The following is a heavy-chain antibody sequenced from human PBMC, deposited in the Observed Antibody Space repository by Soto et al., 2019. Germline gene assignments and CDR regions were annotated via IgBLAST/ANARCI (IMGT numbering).Heavy chain of an antibody. D-gene: IGHD3-3*01. J-gene: IGHJ6*02. CDR2: ITPFNGNT. Sequence: ASVKVSCKASGYTLTYRYLHWVRQAPGQALEWMGWITPFNGNTNYAQKFQDRVTITRDRSMSTAYMELSSLRSEDTAMYYCAGTTYDFWSGYYGGMDVWGQGTTVTVSS. V-gene: IGHV1-45*02. CDR3: AGTTYDFWSGYYGGMDV. CDR1: GYTLTYRY.